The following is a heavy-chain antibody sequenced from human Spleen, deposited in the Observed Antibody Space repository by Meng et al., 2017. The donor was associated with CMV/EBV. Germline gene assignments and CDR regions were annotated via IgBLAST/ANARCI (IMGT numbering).Heavy chain of an antibody. D-gene: IGHD1-26*01. CDR3: ARDGLLGWFDP. CDR1: GFTFSSYA. J-gene: IGHJ5*02. V-gene: IGHV3-30-3*01. Sequence: QVQLVESGGGVVQPGRSRRLSCAASGFTFSSYAMHWVRQAPGKGLEWVAVISYDGSNKYYADSVKGRFTISRDNSKNTLYLQMNSLRAEDTAVYYCARDGLLGWFDPWGQGTLVTVSS. CDR2: ISYDGSNK.